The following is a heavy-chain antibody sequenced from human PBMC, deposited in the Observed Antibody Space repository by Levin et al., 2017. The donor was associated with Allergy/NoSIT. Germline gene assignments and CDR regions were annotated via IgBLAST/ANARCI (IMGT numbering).Heavy chain of an antibody. D-gene: IGHD5-24*01. CDR1: GFTFSSYA. Sequence: GGSLRLSCAASGFTFSSYAMHWVRQAPGRGLEWVAVISSDGNIKYYADSVKGRFTISRDNSRNMLSLQMSSLGAEDTAVYYCAKDGRWLQFPPGADYFDYWGQGTLVTVSS. J-gene: IGHJ4*02. CDR3: AKDGRWLQFPPGADYFDY. V-gene: IGHV3-30-3*01. CDR2: ISSDGNIK.